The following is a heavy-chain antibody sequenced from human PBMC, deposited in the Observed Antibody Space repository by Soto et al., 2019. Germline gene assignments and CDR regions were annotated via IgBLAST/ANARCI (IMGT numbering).Heavy chain of an antibody. CDR2: INSDESSK. CDR1: GFTFSNYW. J-gene: IGHJ6*02. Sequence: EVQVEESGGGLVQPGGSLRLSCAASGFTFSNYWMHWVRQAPGKGLVWVSRINSDESSKNYADSVKGRFTISRDNAKNTVYPQMNSLRAEDTAVYYCARGVRNHYAMDVWGQGTTVTVSS. V-gene: IGHV3-74*01. D-gene: IGHD1-1*01. CDR3: ARGVRNHYAMDV.